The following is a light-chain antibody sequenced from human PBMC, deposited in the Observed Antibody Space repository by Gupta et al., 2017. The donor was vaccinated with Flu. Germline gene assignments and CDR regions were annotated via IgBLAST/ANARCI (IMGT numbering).Light chain of an antibody. CDR3: QQYDSTPRS. CDR2: GAS. CDR1: QSISSTY. V-gene: IGKV3-20*01. J-gene: IGKJ2*03. Sequence: EIVLTQSPGTLSLYPGERATLACRASQSISSTYLAWYQQRPGQAPRLLIYGASNRATGIPDRFSGGGSGTDFTLTISKMEPEDFAVYYCQQYDSTPRSFGQGTKVEIK.